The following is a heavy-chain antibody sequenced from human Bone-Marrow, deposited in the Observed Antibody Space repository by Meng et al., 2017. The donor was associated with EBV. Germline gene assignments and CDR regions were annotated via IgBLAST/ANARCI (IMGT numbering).Heavy chain of an antibody. CDR1: GYTFISYA. D-gene: IGHD3-10*01. V-gene: IGHV7-4-1*02. Sequence: QVQLVQSGSALKKPGASVKVSCKASGYTFISYAMNWVRQAPGQGLEWMGWINTNTGDPTYAQGFTGRFVFSLDTSVSTSYLQISSLKAEDTAVYYCAREDPYYYGSGSYYNGSLWGQGPLVTVDS. CDR3: AREDPYYYGSGSYYNGSL. CDR2: INTNTGDP. J-gene: IGHJ4*02.